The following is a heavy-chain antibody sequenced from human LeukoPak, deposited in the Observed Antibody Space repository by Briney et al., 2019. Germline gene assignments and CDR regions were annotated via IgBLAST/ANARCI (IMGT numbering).Heavy chain of an antibody. CDR2: INPRGGST. Sequence: ASVKVSCNASGYTFTSHFMHWVRQAPGQGLEWMGIINPRGGSTSYTQKFQGRVTMTRDTSTSTVYMELNSLRSEDTAVYYCARVKSYYYDTSDKDAFDIWGQGTMVTVSS. J-gene: IGHJ3*02. CDR3: ARVKSYYYDTSDKDAFDI. D-gene: IGHD3-22*01. CDR1: GYTFTSHF. V-gene: IGHV1-46*01.